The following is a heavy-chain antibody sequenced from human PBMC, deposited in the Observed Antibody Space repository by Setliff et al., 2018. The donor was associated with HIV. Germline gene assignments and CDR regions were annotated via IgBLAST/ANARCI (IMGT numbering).Heavy chain of an antibody. Sequence: GGSLRLSCAASGFTLSNAWMSWVRQAPGKGLEWVGRIKSKTDGGTTDYAAPVKGRFTVSRDIAKNSLYLQMNSLRVDDTATYYCVRDRLWGAFDIWGQGTMVTVSS. V-gene: IGHV3-15*01. D-gene: IGHD3-16*01. CDR1: GFTLSNAW. J-gene: IGHJ3*02. CDR2: IKSKTDGGTT. CDR3: VRDRLWGAFDI.